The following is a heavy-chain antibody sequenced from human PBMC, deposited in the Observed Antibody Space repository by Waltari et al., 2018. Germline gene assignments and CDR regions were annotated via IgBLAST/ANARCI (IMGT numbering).Heavy chain of an antibody. CDR1: AGSMSSYY. V-gene: IGHV4-59*13. D-gene: IGHD5-12*01. J-gene: IGHJ2*01. CDR2: IYVSGAT. CDR3: ARGVYTFDSRWHYDL. Sequence: QVQLQESGPGLVKPSATLPLTCTVSAGSMSSYYWSWLRQSPGRGLEWIGYIYVSGATNYNPSLQNRVTISLDKSKNQFSLQLRSVIAADTAIYFCARGVYTFDSRWHYDLWGRGTLVAVSS.